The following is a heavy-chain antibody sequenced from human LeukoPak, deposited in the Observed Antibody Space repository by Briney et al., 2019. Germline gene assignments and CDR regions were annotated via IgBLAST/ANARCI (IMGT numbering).Heavy chain of an antibody. J-gene: IGHJ4*02. CDR1: GSTVSSYG. Sequence: AESLTLSWATSGSTVSSYGMSWVRQAPGKGLEGVSGISGSSGSTDYADSVKGRFTISRDNSKNTVYLQMNSLRAEDTAVYYCANSVRGWGQGTLVTVSS. D-gene: IGHD5/OR15-5a*01. CDR2: ISGSSGST. CDR3: ANSVRG. V-gene: IGHV3-23*01.